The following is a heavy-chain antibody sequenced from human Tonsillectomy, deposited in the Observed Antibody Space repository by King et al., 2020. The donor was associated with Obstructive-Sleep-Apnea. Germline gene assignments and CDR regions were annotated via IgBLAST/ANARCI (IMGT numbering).Heavy chain of an antibody. CDR2: MNPNSGNT. V-gene: IGHV1-8*01. Sequence: VQLVESGAEVKKPGASVKVSCKASVYTFTSYDINWVRHATGQGLEWMGWMNPNSGNTGYEQKFQGRVTMTRNTSISTAYMELSSLRSEDTAVYYCARNSVVAQTWGQGTLVTVSS. D-gene: IGHD2-15*01. J-gene: IGHJ5*02. CDR3: ARNSVVAQT. CDR1: VYTFTSYD.